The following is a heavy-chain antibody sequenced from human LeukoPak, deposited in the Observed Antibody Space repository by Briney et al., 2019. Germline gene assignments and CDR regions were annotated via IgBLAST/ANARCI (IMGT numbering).Heavy chain of an antibody. V-gene: IGHV4-4*02. CDR2: IYNSGST. Sequence: ASETLSLTCAVSGGSITTTNWWSWVRQFPGKGLEWTGYIYNSGSTNYNPSLKSRVTISKDTSKNQFSLKLSSVTAADTAVYYCARVGAAMDNFDYWGQGTLVTVS. J-gene: IGHJ4*02. CDR3: ARVGAAMDNFDY. D-gene: IGHD5-18*01. CDR1: GGSITTTNW.